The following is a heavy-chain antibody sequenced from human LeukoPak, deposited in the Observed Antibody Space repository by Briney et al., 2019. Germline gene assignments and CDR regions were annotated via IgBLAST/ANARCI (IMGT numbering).Heavy chain of an antibody. D-gene: IGHD2-15*01. V-gene: IGHV4-59*01. J-gene: IGHJ4*02. CDR2: NYYSGST. CDR1: GVSINNYY. Sequence: SETLSLTCTVSGVSINNYYWSWLRQSPGKGLEWIGYNYYSGSTNYNPSLKSRVTISRDTSKNEISLRLRSVTAADTAVYYCAREVVIAATFAWYYFDYWGQGAPVTVSS. CDR3: AREVVIAATFAWYYFDY.